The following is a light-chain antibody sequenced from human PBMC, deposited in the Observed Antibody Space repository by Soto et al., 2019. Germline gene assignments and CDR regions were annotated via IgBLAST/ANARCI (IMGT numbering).Light chain of an antibody. CDR1: QSVTYDQ. Sequence: PGERATLSCMASQSVTYDQLAWYRQTPGQAPRLLIYGASSRAAGIPDRFSGSGSGTDFTLTISRLEPEDFEVYYCQQYGDSLTFGGGTKVDIK. CDR2: GAS. V-gene: IGKV3-20*01. J-gene: IGKJ4*01. CDR3: QQYGDSLT.